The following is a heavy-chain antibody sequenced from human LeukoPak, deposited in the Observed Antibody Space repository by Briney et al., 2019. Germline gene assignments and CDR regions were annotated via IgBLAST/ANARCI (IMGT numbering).Heavy chain of an antibody. D-gene: IGHD3-22*01. J-gene: IGHJ5*02. Sequence: PGGSLRLSCAASGFTFSSYAMSWVRQAPGKGLVWVSRINGDGSSTTYADSVKGRFTISRDNAKNTLNLQMNSLRAEDTAVYYCARDLGQYYDTSDNWFDPWGQGTLVTVSS. CDR2: INGDGSST. V-gene: IGHV3-74*01. CDR1: GFTFSSYA. CDR3: ARDLGQYYDTSDNWFDP.